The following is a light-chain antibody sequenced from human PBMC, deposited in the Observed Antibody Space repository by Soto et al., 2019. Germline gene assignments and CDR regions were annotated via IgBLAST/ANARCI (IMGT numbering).Light chain of an antibody. CDR2: EVS. J-gene: IGLJ1*01. Sequence: QSVLTQPASVSGSPGQSITISCTGTSSDVGDYNYVSWYQQRPGKAPKPMIYEVSNRPSGVSSRFSGSKSGNTASLTISGLQAEDEADYYCSSYTSSSTLHYVFGTGTKVTVL. CDR3: SSYTSSSTLHYV. CDR1: SSDVGDYNY. V-gene: IGLV2-14*01.